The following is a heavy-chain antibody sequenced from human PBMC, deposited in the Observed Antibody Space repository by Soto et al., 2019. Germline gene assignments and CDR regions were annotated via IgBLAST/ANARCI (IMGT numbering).Heavy chain of an antibody. CDR2: IYPGDSDT. J-gene: IGHJ4*02. D-gene: IGHD3-10*01. CDR1: GYSFTSYW. Sequence: GESLKISCKGSGYSFTSYWIGWVRQMPGKGLEWMGIIYPGDSDTRYSPSFQGQVTISADKSISTAYLQWSSLKASDTAMYYCASLTTPDYYGSGSYLDYWGQGTLVTVSS. V-gene: IGHV5-51*01. CDR3: ASLTTPDYYGSGSYLDY.